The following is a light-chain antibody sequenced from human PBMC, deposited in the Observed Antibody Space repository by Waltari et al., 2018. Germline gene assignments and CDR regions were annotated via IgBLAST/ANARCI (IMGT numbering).Light chain of an antibody. Sequence: DIVMTQSPDSLAVSLGERDTINCKSSQTFLYSSDNNNYLAWYQQKLGQPPKLLIYWASTRASGVPARFSGSGSGTDFTLTISSLQAEDVAVYYCQQYYDTPRTFGQGTRVEIK. V-gene: IGKV4-1*01. CDR3: QQYYDTPRT. CDR2: WAS. CDR1: QTFLYSSDNNNY. J-gene: IGKJ1*01.